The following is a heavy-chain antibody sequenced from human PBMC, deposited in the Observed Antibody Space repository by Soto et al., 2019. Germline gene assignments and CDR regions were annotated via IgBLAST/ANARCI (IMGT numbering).Heavy chain of an antibody. CDR3: ARGVYDFWSGHPKGLDY. V-gene: IGHV3-73*01. J-gene: IGHJ4*02. D-gene: IGHD3-3*01. Sequence: PGGSLRLSCAASGFTFSGSAMHWVRQASGKGLEWVGRIRSKANSYATAYAVSVKGRFTISRDDSRNTAYLQMNSLKTEDTAVYYCARGVYDFWSGHPKGLDYWGQGTVVTVS. CDR2: IRSKANSYAT. CDR1: GFTFSGSA.